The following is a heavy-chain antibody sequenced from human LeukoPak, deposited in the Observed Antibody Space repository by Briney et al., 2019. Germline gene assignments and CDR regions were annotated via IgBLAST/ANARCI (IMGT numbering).Heavy chain of an antibody. CDR3: ARTPITTAGMLDN. D-gene: IGHD6-13*01. CDR1: GGSISSYY. CDR2: IYYGGNT. J-gene: IGHJ4*02. V-gene: IGHV4-59*08. Sequence: SETPSLTCTVSGGSISSYYWSWIRQPPGKGLEWIGYIYYGGNTNYNPSLKSRVTISIDTSNNQFSLKLTSVTAADTAVYYCARTPITTAGMLDNWGQGTLVTVSP.